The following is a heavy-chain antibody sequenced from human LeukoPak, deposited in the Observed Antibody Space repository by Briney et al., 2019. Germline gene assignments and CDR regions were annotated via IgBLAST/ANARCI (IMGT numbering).Heavy chain of an antibody. D-gene: IGHD3-3*01. CDR2: IKQDGSEK. V-gene: IGHV3-7*01. J-gene: IGHJ6*03. Sequence: GGSLRLSCAASGFTFSSYWMSWVRQAPGKGLEWVANIKQDGSEKYYVDSVKGRFTISRDNAKNSLYLQMNSLRAEDTAVYYCARVGYDFWSGDIYYYYYMDVWGKGTTVTVSS. CDR3: ARVGYDFWSGDIYYYYYMDV. CDR1: GFTFSSYW.